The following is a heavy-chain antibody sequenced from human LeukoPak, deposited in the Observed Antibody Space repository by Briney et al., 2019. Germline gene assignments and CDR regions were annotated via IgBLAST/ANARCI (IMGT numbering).Heavy chain of an antibody. V-gene: IGHV3-23*01. D-gene: IGHD6-13*01. J-gene: IGHJ6*02. CDR3: ARALAAAGTYYYYYYGMDV. CDR2: IIGSGGST. CDR1: GFTFSSYA. Sequence: PGGSLRLSCAASGFTFSSYAMSWVRQAPGKGLEWVSAIIGSGGSTYYADSVKGRFTISRDNSKNTLYLQMNSLRAEDTAVYYCARALAAAGTYYYYYYGMDVWGQGTTVTVSS.